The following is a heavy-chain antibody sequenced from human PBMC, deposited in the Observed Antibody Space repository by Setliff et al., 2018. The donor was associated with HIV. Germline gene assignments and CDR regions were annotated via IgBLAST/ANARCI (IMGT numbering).Heavy chain of an antibody. J-gene: IGHJ4*02. Sequence: PSETLSLTCTVSGGSISGHYWSWIRQPPGKGLEWVGHIYSTGDTNYNPSPKSRVTLSADTSENQLSLSLTSVTAADTAVYYCASVRLTMIMMVDYFDQWGQGTLVTVSS. CDR3: ASVRLTMIMMVDYFDQ. CDR2: IYSTGDT. D-gene: IGHD3-22*01. CDR1: GGSISGHY. V-gene: IGHV4-4*07.